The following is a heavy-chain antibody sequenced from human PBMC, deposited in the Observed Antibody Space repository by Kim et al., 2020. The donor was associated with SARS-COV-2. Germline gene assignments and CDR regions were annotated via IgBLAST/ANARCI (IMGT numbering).Heavy chain of an antibody. J-gene: IGHJ4*02. CDR3: ARGARTLLWFGDAR. V-gene: IGHV4-4*02. Sequence: NPSLKSRVTRSVDKSKNQFSLKLSSVTAADTAVYYCARGARTLLWFGDARWGQGTLVTVSS. D-gene: IGHD3-10*01.